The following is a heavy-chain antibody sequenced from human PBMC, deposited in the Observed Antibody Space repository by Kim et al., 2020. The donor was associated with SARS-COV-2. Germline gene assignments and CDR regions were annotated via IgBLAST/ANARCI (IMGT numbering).Heavy chain of an antibody. CDR2: IIPIFGTA. CDR3: ARGGGWYDSSGYYNNYFDY. D-gene: IGHD3-22*01. J-gene: IGHJ4*02. V-gene: IGHV1-69*13. CDR1: GGTFSSYA. Sequence: SVKVSCKASGGTFSSYAISWVRQAPGQGLEWMGGIIPIFGTANYAQKFQGRVTITADESTSTAYMELSSLRSEDTAVYYCARGGGWYDSSGYYNNYFDYWGQGTLVTVSS.